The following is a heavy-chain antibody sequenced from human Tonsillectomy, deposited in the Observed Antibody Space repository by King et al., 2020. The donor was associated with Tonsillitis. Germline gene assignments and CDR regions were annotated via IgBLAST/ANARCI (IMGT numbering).Heavy chain of an antibody. CDR1: GFTFSSYG. J-gene: IGHJ4*02. CDR3: ARANSGSYSLNLY. D-gene: IGHD1-26*01. V-gene: IGHV3-33*01. CDR2: IWYDGSNK. Sequence: VQLVESGGGVVQPGRSLRLSCAASGFTFSSYGMHWVRQAPGKGLEWVAVIWYDGSNKYYADSVKGRFTISRDNSKNTLYLQMNSLRAEDTAVYYYARANSGSYSLNLYWGQGTLVTVSS.